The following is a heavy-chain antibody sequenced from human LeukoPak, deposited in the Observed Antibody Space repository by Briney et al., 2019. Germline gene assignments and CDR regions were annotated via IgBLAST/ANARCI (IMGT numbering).Heavy chain of an antibody. V-gene: IGHV1-2*06. CDR3: ARVGYSSSWYGTSINDY. CDR2: INPNSGGT. CDR1: GYTFTGYY. D-gene: IGHD6-13*01. Sequence: ASVKVSCKASGYTFTGYYMHWVRQAPGQGLEWMGRINPNSGGTNYAQKFQGRVTMTRDTSISTAYMELSRLRSDDTAVYYCARVGYSSSWYGTSINDYWGQGTLVTVSS. J-gene: IGHJ4*02.